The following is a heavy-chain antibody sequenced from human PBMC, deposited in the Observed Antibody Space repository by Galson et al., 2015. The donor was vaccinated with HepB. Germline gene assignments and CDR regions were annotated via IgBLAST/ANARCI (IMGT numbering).Heavy chain of an antibody. V-gene: IGHV1-69*13. Sequence: SVKVSCKASGGTFSSYAISWVRQAPGQGLEWMGGIIPIFGTANYAQKFQGRVTITADESTSTAYMELSSLRSEDTAVYYCARSAGYCSGGSCYSTYYYYGMDVWGQGTTVTVSS. J-gene: IGHJ6*02. D-gene: IGHD2-15*01. CDR2: IIPIFGTA. CDR3: ARSAGYCSGGSCYSTYYYYGMDV. CDR1: GGTFSSYA.